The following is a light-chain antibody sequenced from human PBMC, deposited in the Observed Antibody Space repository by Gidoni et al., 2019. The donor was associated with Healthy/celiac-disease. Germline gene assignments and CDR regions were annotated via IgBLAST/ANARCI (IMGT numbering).Light chain of an antibody. CDR2: EVS. J-gene: IGLJ2*01. Sequence: QSALTQPPSASGSPGKSVTISCTGTSSDVGGYNYVSWYQQHPGKAPKLMIYEVSKRPSGVPDRFSGSKSDNTASLTVSGLQPEDEADYYCNSFAGSNNVVFGGGTKLTVL. CDR1: SSDVGGYNY. CDR3: NSFAGSNNVV. V-gene: IGLV2-8*01.